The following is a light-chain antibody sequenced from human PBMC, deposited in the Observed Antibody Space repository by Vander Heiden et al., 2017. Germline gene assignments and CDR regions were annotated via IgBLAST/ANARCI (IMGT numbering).Light chain of an antibody. CDR1: SSNIGNNY. Sequence: QSLLTQPPPVSPSPAQKVTISCSGSSSNIGNNYVSWYQQFQGTTPKLLIYDNNKRPSGIPDRFSGSKSGTSATLGITGLQTGDEADYYCSTWDTSLSSVVFGGGTKVTVL. CDR3: STWDTSLSSVV. V-gene: IGLV1-51*01. J-gene: IGLJ3*02. CDR2: DNN.